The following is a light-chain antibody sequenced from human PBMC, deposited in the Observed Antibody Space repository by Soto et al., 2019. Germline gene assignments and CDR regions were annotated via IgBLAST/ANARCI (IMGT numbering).Light chain of an antibody. CDR3: HQYGNPPPNA. J-gene: IGKJ2*01. Sequence: EIVLTQSPGTLSLSPGERATLSCRASQSVSSSYLAWYQQKPGQAPSVLIHGASSMSTGIPDRFSGSGSGTDFPLTISRLDPEDFAVYFCHQYGNPPPNAFGQGTKWEIK. V-gene: IGKV3-20*01. CDR1: QSVSSSY. CDR2: GAS.